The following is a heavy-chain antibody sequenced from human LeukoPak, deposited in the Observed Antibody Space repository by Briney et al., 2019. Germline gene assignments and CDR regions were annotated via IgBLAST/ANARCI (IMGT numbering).Heavy chain of an antibody. D-gene: IGHD3-10*01. J-gene: IGHJ4*02. CDR1: GFTFSSHG. CDR2: ISASGDSP. Sequence: SGGSLRLSCAASGFTFSSHGMSWVRQAPGKGLEWVSGISASGDSPYYGDSVKGRFTISRDNSKNTLVLQMNSLRAGDTAVYYCAEDLPPSDRGLTPFFDYWGQGTLVTVSS. CDR3: AEDLPPSDRGLTPFFDY. V-gene: IGHV3-23*01.